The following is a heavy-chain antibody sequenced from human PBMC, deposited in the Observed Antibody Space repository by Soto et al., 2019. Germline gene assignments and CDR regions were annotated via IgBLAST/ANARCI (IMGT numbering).Heavy chain of an antibody. CDR3: ASGALGGDYPPNWFDP. Sequence: GESLKISCKGSGYSFTSYWISWVRQMPGKGLEWMGRIDPSDSYTNYSPSFQGHVTISADKSISTAYLQWSSLKASDTAMYYCASGALGGDYPPNWFDPWGQGTLVTVSS. CDR1: GYSFTSYW. CDR2: IDPSDSYT. J-gene: IGHJ5*02. V-gene: IGHV5-10-1*01. D-gene: IGHD4-17*01.